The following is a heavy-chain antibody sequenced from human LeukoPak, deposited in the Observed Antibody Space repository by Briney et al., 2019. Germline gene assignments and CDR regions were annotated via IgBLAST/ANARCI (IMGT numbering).Heavy chain of an antibody. CDR1: GYSISSGYY. Sequence: SETLSLTCTVSGYSISSGYYWGWIRPPPGKGLEWIGSIYHSGSTYYNPSLKSRVTISVDTSKNQFSLKLSSVTAADTAVYYCARGYYDFWSGYYKGDYYFDYWGQGTLVTVSS. D-gene: IGHD3-3*01. J-gene: IGHJ4*02. V-gene: IGHV4-38-2*02. CDR2: IYHSGST. CDR3: ARGYYDFWSGYYKGDYYFDY.